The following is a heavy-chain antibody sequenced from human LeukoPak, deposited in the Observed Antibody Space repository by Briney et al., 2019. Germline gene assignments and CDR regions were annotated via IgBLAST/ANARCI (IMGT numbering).Heavy chain of an antibody. CDR2: IYYSGST. CDR3: AGLDCSSTSGFNYYYYYMDV. D-gene: IGHD2-2*01. Sequence: PSETLSLTCTVSGGSISSGGYYWSWIRQHPGKGLEWIGNIYYSGSTYYNPSVKSRVTISVDTSKNQFSLKLSSVTAADTAVYYCAGLDCSSTSGFNYYYYYMDVWGKGTTVTVSS. J-gene: IGHJ6*03. CDR1: GGSISSGGYY. V-gene: IGHV4-31*03.